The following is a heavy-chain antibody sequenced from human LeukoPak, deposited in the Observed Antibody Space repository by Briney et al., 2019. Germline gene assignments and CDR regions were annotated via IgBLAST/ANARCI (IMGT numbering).Heavy chain of an antibody. CDR1: GGSISTYY. Sequence: SETLSLTCTVSGGSISTYYWSWIRQPPGTGLEWIGHIYNSGNTNYSHSLKSRVTISVDTSKIQFSLKLTSVTAADTAVYYCARFKRAGGWSYFDYWGQGTLVTVSS. V-gene: IGHV4-59*01. J-gene: IGHJ4*02. CDR2: IYNSGNT. D-gene: IGHD6-19*01. CDR3: ARFKRAGGWSYFDY.